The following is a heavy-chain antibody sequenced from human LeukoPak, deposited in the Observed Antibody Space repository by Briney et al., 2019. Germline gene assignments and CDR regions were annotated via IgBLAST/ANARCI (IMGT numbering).Heavy chain of an antibody. CDR1: GYSISSGYY. J-gene: IGHJ4*02. V-gene: IGHV4-38-2*02. CDR3: ARIKQSGVCDY. D-gene: IGHD3-10*01. Sequence: PSETLSLTCTVSGYSISSGYYWGWIRQPPGKGLEWIGSIYHSGSTYYNLSLKSRVTISVDTSKNQFSLKLSSVTAADTAVYYCARIKQSGVCDYWGQGTLVTVSS. CDR2: IYHSGST.